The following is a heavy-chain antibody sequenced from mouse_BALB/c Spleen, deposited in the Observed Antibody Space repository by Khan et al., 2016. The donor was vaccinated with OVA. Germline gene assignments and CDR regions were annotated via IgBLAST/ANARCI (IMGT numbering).Heavy chain of an antibody. V-gene: IGHV1S56*01. J-gene: IGHJ3*01. CDR1: GYTFTSYY. D-gene: IGHD2-2*01. Sequence: VQLQESGPELVKPGASVRISCEASGYTFTSYYIHWVKQRPGQGLEWIGWIYPGNVSPKYNETFKGKATLTADKSSSTVYMQLSSLTSEDSAVYFCARAGYGSFAYWGQGTLVTVSA. CDR2: IYPGNVSP. CDR3: ARAGYGSFAY.